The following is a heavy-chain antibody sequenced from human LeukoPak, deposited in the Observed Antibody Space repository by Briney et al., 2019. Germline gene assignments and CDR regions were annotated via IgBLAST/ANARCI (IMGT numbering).Heavy chain of an antibody. CDR2: INGGGVNT. D-gene: IGHD2-15*01. CDR3: AKQLGYCSDGSCYFPY. V-gene: IGHV3-23*01. Sequence: GGSLRLSCAASGFTFSSYAMSWVRQAPGKGLEWVSTINGGGVNTHYADSVGGRFTISRDNSKNTLFLQMNSLRAEDTAVYYCAKQLGYCSDGSCYFPYWGQGTLVTVSS. CDR1: GFTFSSYA. J-gene: IGHJ4*02.